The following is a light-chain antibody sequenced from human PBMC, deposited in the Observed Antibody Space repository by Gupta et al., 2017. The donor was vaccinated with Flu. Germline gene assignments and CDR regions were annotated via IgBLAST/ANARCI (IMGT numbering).Light chain of an antibody. V-gene: IGLV3-25*03. Sequence: ASWYPQPPGQAHVLIISTDNERHSGIPKRFSGSSSGPPITLNIRGVPAEDEAVYYCPSASRSGNTFGGGTKLTVL. CDR2: TDN. J-gene: IGLJ2*01. CDR3: PSASRSGNT.